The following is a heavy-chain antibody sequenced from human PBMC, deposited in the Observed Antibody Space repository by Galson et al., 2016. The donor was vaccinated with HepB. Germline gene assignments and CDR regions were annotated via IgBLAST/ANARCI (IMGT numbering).Heavy chain of an antibody. CDR1: RFTFSSXS. CDR2: ISSSGRYI. CDR3: AIDLRVPADYGSGSY. V-gene: IGHV3-21*04. D-gene: IGHD3-10*01. J-gene: IGHJ4*02. Sequence: SLRLSCAVSRFTFSSXSMNWVRQAPGKGLEWVSFISSSGRYIYYADSVKGRFTISRDKFKNTLYLQMNSLRAEDTALYYCAIDLRVPADYGSGSYWGQGTLVTVSS.